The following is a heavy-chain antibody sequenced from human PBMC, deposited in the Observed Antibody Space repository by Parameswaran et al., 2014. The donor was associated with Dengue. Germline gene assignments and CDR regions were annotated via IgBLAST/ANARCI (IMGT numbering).Heavy chain of an antibody. V-gene: IGHV3-33*06. Sequence: MPGVRQAPGKGLEWVAVIWYDGSNKYYADPVKGRFTISRDNSKNTLYLQMNSLRAEDTAVYYCAKSDVLDVWGQGTTVTVSS. D-gene: IGHD6-6*01. J-gene: IGHJ6*02. CDR3: AKSDVLDV. CDR2: IWYDGSNK.